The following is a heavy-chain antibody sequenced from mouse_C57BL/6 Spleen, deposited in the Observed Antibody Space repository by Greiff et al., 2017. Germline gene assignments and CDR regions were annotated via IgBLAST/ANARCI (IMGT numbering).Heavy chain of an antibody. CDR3: TGGWGDY. CDR2: IRLKSDNYAT. Sequence: DVQLVESGGGLVQPGGSMKLSCVASGFTFSNYWMTWVRQSPEKGLEWVAQIRLKSDNYATHYAVSVKGRFTISRDDSKSSVYLQMNNLRAEDTGIYYCTGGWGDYWGQGTTLTVSS. D-gene: IGHD2-3*01. V-gene: IGHV6-3*01. CDR1: GFTFSNYW. J-gene: IGHJ2*01.